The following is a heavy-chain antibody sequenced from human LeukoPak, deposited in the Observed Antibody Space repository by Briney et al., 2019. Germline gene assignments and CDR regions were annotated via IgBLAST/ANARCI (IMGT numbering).Heavy chain of an antibody. J-gene: IGHJ4*02. Sequence: SETLSLTCTVSGGSISTYYWSWIRQPPGKGLECIGFIYYRGTTNYNPSLKSRVTISVDTSKNQFSLKLRSVTAADTAVYYCARDASIFGPSYYFDFWGQGTLVTVSS. V-gene: IGHV4-59*12. CDR3: ARDASIFGPSYYFDF. D-gene: IGHD3-3*01. CDR1: GGSISTYY. CDR2: IYYRGTT.